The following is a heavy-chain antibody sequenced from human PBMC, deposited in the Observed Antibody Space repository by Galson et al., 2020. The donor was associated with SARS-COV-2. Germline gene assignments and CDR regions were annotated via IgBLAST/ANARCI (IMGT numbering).Heavy chain of an antibody. CDR1: GFTFKSHW. CDR2: INIDGSVT. J-gene: IGHJ4*02. D-gene: IGHD3-3*02. CDR3: VRGGAFGTREGDV. V-gene: IGHV3-74*01. Sequence: GESLKISCAASGFTFKSHWMDWVRQVPGKGLEWVSHINIDGSVTRYADSVKGRFTISRDNAEDTLYLQMNSLRVEDTAVYYCVRGGAFGTREGDVWGQGTRVTVSS.